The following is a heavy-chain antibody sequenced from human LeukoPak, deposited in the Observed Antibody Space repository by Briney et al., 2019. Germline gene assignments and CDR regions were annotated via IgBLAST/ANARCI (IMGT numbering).Heavy chain of an antibody. J-gene: IGHJ4*02. D-gene: IGHD5-12*01. Sequence: PSETLSLTCTVSGGSISSYYWSWIRQPPGKGLEWIGEINHSGNTNYNPSLKSRVTISVDSSKNQFSLNLSSVTAADTAVYYCATVYSGYDVVGEDYWGQGTLVTVSS. CDR1: GGSISSYY. CDR2: INHSGNT. CDR3: ATVYSGYDVVGEDY. V-gene: IGHV4-34*01.